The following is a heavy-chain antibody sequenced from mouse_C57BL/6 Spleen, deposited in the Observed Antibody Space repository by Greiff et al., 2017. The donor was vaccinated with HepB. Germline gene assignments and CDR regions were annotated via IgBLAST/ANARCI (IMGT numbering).Heavy chain of an antibody. CDR2: IYPRSGNT. J-gene: IGHJ4*01. Sequence: VMLVESGAELARPGASVKLSCKASGYTFTSYGISWVKQRTGQGLEWIGEIYPRSGNTYYNEKFKGKATLTADKSSSTAYMELRSLTSEDSAVYFWARALGSSFSYAMDYWGQGTSVTVSS. V-gene: IGHV1-81*01. CDR1: GYTFTSYG. CDR3: ARALGSSFSYAMDY. D-gene: IGHD1-1*01.